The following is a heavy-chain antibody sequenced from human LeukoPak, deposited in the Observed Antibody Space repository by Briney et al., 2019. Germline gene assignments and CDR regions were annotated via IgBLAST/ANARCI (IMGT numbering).Heavy chain of an antibody. Sequence: GGSLRLSCAAPRFSVSSTYMSWVRPTPRQGLGWVSVIYSGVSTYNADSVKGRFTSPRDNSTTTTNLHMNSLPAEHTTVYYIARGPYYYFCSGRWADYFDYWGQGTLVTVSS. CDR2: IYSGVST. CDR3: ARGPYYYFCSGRWADYFDY. D-gene: IGHD3-3*01. CDR1: RFSVSSTY. J-gene: IGHJ4*02. V-gene: IGHV3-66*01.